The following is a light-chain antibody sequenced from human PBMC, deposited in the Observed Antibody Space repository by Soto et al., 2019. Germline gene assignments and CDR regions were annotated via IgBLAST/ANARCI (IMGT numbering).Light chain of an antibody. Sequence: EIVLTQSPATLSLSPGERATLSCRASQSISSYLAWYQQKPGQAPRLLIHDASNRATGIPVRFSGSGSGTDFTLTISSVEPEDFAGYCSQQRTFGQGTRLEIK. V-gene: IGKV3-11*01. CDR2: DAS. CDR1: QSISSY. CDR3: QQRT. J-gene: IGKJ5*01.